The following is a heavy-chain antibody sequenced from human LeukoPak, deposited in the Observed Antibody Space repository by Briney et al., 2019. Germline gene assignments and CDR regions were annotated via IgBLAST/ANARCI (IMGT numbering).Heavy chain of an antibody. CDR3: AKVGLAYYFDY. V-gene: IGHV3-23*01. CDR1: GFTFSSYA. J-gene: IGHJ4*02. CDR2: ISGSGGST. D-gene: IGHD3-16*01. Sequence: GGSLRLSCAASGFTFSSYAMSWVRQAPGKGLEWASAISGSGGSTYYADSVRGRFTISRDNSKNTLYLQMNSLRAEDTAVYYCAKVGLAYYFDYWGQGTLVTVSS.